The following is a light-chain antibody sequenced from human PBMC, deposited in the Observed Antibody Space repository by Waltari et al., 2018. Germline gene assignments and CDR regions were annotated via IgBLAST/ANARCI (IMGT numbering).Light chain of an antibody. V-gene: IGKV6-21*01. Sequence: EIVLTQSPDFQSVTPKEKVTITCRASESIGNYLHWYQQKPDQSPKLLIKYASQSFSGVSSRFSGSGSGTDFTLTINGLEAEDAAIYYCHQSSSLPYSFGQGTKLEIK. J-gene: IGKJ2*03. CDR3: HQSSSLPYS. CDR2: YAS. CDR1: ESIGNY.